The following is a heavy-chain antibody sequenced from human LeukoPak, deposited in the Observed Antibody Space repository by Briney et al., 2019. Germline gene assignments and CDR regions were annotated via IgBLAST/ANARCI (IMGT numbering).Heavy chain of an antibody. CDR1: GGSLSGYY. CDR3: ARGFGYCSGGSCYSRMDV. Sequence: PSETLSLTCAVYGGSLSGYYWSWIRQPPGKGLEWIGEINHSGSTNYNPSLKSRVTIAVHTSKIQFSLKLSSVTAADTAVYYCARGFGYCSGGSCYSRMDVWGKGVTVTVSS. D-gene: IGHD2-15*01. CDR2: INHSGST. J-gene: IGHJ6*04. V-gene: IGHV4-34*01.